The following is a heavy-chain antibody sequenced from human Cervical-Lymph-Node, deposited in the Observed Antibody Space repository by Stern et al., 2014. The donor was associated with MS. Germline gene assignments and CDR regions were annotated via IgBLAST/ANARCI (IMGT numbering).Heavy chain of an antibody. D-gene: IGHD3-10*01. Sequence: QVQLVQSGAEVKKPGASVKVSCKASGYSFTGYFLHWVRQAPGQSLEWMGWIKPNSGDTNYAHKCHGRVTMTRDSSSSTAYMELSSLRSDDTAVYYCARDGRSSYGSGSYYSSGYWGQGTLVTVSS. CDR2: IKPNSGDT. V-gene: IGHV1-2*07. CDR1: GYSFTGYF. J-gene: IGHJ4*02. CDR3: ARDGRSSYGSGSYYSSGY.